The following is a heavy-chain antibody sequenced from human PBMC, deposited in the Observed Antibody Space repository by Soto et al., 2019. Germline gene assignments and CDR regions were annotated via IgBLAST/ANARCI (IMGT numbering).Heavy chain of an antibody. D-gene: IGHD3-10*01. J-gene: IGHJ6*03. V-gene: IGHV3-23*01. CDR1: GFTFSSYA. Sequence: GGSLRLSCAASGFTFSSYAMSWVRQAPGKGLEWVSAISGSGGSTYYADSVKGRFTISRDNSKNTLYLQMNSLRAEDTVVYYCAKDPPNYYGSGSYSHMDVWGKGTTVTVSS. CDR2: ISGSGGST. CDR3: AKDPPNYYGSGSYSHMDV.